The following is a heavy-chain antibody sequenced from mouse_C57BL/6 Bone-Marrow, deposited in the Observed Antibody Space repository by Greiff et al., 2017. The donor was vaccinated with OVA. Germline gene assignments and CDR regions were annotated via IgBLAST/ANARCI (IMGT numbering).Heavy chain of an antibody. D-gene: IGHD1-1*01. V-gene: IGHV1S81*02. CDR1: GYTFTSYY. CDR3: TRSGYGGFAY. J-gene: IGHJ3*01. CDR2: INPSNGGT. Sequence: QFQLQQSGAELVKPGASVKLSCKASGYTFTSYYMYWVKQRPGQGLEWIGDINPSNGGTDFNEKFKSKATLTVDKSSSTAYMQLSSLTSEDSAVYYCTRSGYGGFAYWGQGTLVTVSA.